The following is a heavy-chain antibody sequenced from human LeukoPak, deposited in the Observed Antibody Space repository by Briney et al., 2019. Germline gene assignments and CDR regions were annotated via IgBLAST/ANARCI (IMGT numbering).Heavy chain of an antibody. CDR3: AYPPFDY. CDR1: GFTFSNAW. J-gene: IGHJ4*02. V-gene: IGHV3-30*02. CDR2: IRYDGSNK. Sequence: GGSLRLSCAASGFTFSNAWMSWVRQAPGKGLEWVAFIRYDGSNKYYADSVKGRFTISRDNSKNTLYLQMNSLRAEDTAVYYCAYPPFDYWGQGTLVTVSS.